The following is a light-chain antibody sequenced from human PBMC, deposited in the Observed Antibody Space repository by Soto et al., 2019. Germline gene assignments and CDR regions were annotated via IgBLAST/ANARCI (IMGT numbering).Light chain of an antibody. V-gene: IGKV1-5*01. CDR1: QSISNR. Sequence: DIQITQSPSTLSASVGDRVTITCRASQSISNRVAWYQQKPGKGPKLLIYDAASLESGVPSRFSGSGSGTEFTLTISSLQPDDFATYYCQQYNIYSTFGQGTQV. CDR2: DAA. J-gene: IGKJ1*01. CDR3: QQYNIYST.